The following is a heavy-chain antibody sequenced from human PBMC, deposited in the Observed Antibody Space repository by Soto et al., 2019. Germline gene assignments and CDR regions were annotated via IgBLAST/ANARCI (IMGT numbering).Heavy chain of an antibody. V-gene: IGHV3-30*18. D-gene: IGHD7-27*01. CDR2: ISYDGSNK. CDR1: GFTFSSYG. Sequence: QVQLVESGGGVVQPGSSLRLSCAASGFTFSSYGMHWVRQAPGKGLEWVAVISYDGSNKYYADSVKGRFTISRDNSKNTLYLQMNSLRAEDTAVYYCAKDLGHGGRGAFDIWGQGTTVTVSS. CDR3: AKDLGHGGRGAFDI. J-gene: IGHJ3*02.